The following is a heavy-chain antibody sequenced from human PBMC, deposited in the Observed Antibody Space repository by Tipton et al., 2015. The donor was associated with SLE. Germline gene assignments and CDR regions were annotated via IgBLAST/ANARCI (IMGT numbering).Heavy chain of an antibody. V-gene: IGHV1-69*09. D-gene: IGHD1-26*01. CDR1: GGTFDSYT. CDR3: AKFDGMGLDS. CDR2: IILILGET. Sequence: QLVQSGPEVKKPGSSVKVSCKASGGTFDSYTISWVRQAPGQGLEWMGRIILILGETDYAQKFQGRVTITADKSTDTAYMELSGLTSDDTAVYFCAKFDGMGLDSWGQGTPVSVSS. J-gene: IGHJ4*02.